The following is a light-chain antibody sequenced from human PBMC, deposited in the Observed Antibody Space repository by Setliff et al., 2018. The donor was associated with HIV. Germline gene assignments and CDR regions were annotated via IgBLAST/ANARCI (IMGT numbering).Light chain of an antibody. V-gene: IGKV3-20*01. CDR3: QLCES. Sequence: EIVLTQSPGTLSLSPGERATLSCRASQSVASIYLTWYQQKPGQAPRLLIYGAITRATGIPDRFTGSGSGTDFTLTISRLEPEDLAVYYCQLCESFGQGTQVDIK. CDR2: GAI. CDR1: QSVASIY. J-gene: IGKJ1*01.